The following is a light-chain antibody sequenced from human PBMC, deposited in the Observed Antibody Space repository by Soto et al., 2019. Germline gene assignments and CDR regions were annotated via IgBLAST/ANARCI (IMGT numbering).Light chain of an antibody. CDR1: SSNVGINT. J-gene: IGLJ3*02. V-gene: IGLV1-44*01. CDR2: TND. Sequence: QSVLTQPPSTSATPGQRVTSSCSGSSSNVGINTVSWYQQVPGTAPRLLIYTNDQRPSGVPGRFSGSKSGTSASLAIGGLQSEDEADYYCAAWDDSLSGLVFGGGTKLTVL. CDR3: AAWDDSLSGLV.